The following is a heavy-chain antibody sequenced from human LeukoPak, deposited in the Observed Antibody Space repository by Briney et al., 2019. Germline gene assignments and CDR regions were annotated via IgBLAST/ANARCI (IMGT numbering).Heavy chain of an antibody. CDR2: INHSGST. CDR3: ARDRYYYDSSGYYYYYYMDV. Sequence: SETLSLTCAVYGGSFSGYYWSWIRQPPGKGLEWLGEINHSGSTNYNPSLKSRVTISVDTSKNQFSLKLSSVTAADTAMYYCARDRYYYDSSGYYYYYYMDVWGKGTTVTISS. J-gene: IGHJ6*03. CDR1: GGSFSGYY. V-gene: IGHV4-34*01. D-gene: IGHD3-22*01.